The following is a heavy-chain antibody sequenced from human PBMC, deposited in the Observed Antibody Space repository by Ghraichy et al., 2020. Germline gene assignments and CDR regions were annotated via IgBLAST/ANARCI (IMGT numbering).Heavy chain of an antibody. CDR1: GFTFSSFS. CDR2: ISRSGTDI. V-gene: IGHV3-21*01. J-gene: IGHJ4*02. CDR3: AGDSVASIDYFDY. D-gene: IGHD1-26*01. Sequence: GGSLRLSCQGSGFTFSSFSMNWIRQAPGKGLEWVSSISRSGTDIDYADSVRGRFTISRDNAKNSLSLKMNSLRAEDTAVYYCAGDSVASIDYFDYWGQGTLVTVSS.